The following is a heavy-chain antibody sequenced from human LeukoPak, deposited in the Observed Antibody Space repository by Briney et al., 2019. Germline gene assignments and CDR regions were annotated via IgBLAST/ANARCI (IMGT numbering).Heavy chain of an antibody. V-gene: IGHV4-4*07. CDR1: GGSISSYY. Sequence: SETLSLTCTVSGGSISSYYWSWIRQPAGKGLEWIGRIYTSGSTNYNPSLKSRVTMSVDTSNNQFSLKLSSVTAADTAVYYCARDMRGRYSYGYPQYFDYWGQGTLVTVSS. D-gene: IGHD5-18*01. CDR2: IYTSGST. J-gene: IGHJ4*02. CDR3: ARDMRGRYSYGYPQYFDY.